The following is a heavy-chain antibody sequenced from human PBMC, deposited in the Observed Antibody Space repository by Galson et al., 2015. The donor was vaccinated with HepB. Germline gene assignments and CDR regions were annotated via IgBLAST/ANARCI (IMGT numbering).Heavy chain of an antibody. CDR2: IWYDGSNK. V-gene: IGHV3-33*08. CDR1: GFTFSSYG. D-gene: IGHD6-13*01. J-gene: IGHJ4*02. CDR3: GGSSSWYLVDY. Sequence: SLRLSCAASGFTFSSYGMHWVRQAPGKGLEWVAVIWYDGSNKYYADSVKGRFTISRDNSKNTLYLQMNSLRAEDTAVYYCGGSSSWYLVDYWGQGTLVTVSS.